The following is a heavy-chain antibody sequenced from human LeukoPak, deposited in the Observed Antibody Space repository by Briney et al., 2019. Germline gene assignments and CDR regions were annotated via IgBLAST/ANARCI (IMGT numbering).Heavy chain of an antibody. CDR3: ARGRSIDY. V-gene: IGHV4-34*01. Sequence: SETLSLTCAVYGGSFSGYYWSWIRQPPGKGLEWIGEINHSGSTNYNPSLKSRVTISVDTSKNQFSLKLSSVTAADTAVYYCARGRSIDYWGQGTLVTVSS. CDR1: GGSFSGYY. CDR2: INHSGST. J-gene: IGHJ4*02.